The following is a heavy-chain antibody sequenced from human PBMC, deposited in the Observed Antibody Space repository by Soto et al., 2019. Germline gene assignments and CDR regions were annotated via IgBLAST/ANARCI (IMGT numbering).Heavy chain of an antibody. CDR1: GGSISSGGYY. CDR3: ARTYYYDSSGYYREYFQH. V-gene: IGHV4-31*03. D-gene: IGHD3-22*01. Sequence: PSGTLSLTCTVSGGSISSGGYYWSWIRQHPGKGLEWIGYIYYSGSTYYNPSLKSRVTISVDTSKNQFSLKLSSVTAADTAVYYCARTYYYDSSGYYREYFQHWGQGTLVTVSS. CDR2: IYYSGST. J-gene: IGHJ1*01.